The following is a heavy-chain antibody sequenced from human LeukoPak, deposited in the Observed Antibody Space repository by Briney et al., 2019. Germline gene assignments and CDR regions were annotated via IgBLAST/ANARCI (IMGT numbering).Heavy chain of an antibody. D-gene: IGHD3-10*01. CDR1: GGSISSYY. CDR3: ARLPHYGSGSNPLYFDY. CDR2: IYYSGST. Sequence: SETLSLTCTVSGGSISSYYWSWIRQPPGKGLEWIGYIYYSGSTNYNPSLKSRVTISVDTSKNQFSLKLSSVTAADTAVYYCARLPHYGSGSNPLYFDYWGQGTLVTVSS. J-gene: IGHJ4*02. V-gene: IGHV4-59*01.